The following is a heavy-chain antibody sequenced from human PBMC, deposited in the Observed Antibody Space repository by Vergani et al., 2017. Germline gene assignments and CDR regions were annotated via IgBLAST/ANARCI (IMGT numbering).Heavy chain of an antibody. Sequence: QVQLQQWGAGLLKPSETLSLTCAVYGGSFSGYYWSWIRQPPGKGLEWIGEINHSGSTNYNPSLKSRVTISVDTSKNQFSLKLSSVTAADTAVYYCARERDYYMDGWGKGTTVTGS. CDR1: GGSFSGYY. D-gene: IGHD6-25*01. CDR2: INHSGST. J-gene: IGHJ6*03. V-gene: IGHV4-34*01. CDR3: ARERDYYMDG.